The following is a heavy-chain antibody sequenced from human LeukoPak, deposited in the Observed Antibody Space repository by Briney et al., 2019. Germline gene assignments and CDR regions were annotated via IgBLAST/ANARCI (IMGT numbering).Heavy chain of an antibody. J-gene: IGHJ5*02. Sequence: SETLSLTCTVSGGSISSGGYYWSWIRQHPGKGLEWIGYIYYSGSTYYNPSLKSRVTISVDTSKNQFSLKLSSVTAADTAVYYCARGRRGGGFLEGTNWFDPWGQGALVTVSS. CDR2: IYYSGST. CDR1: GGSISSGGYY. V-gene: IGHV4-31*03. CDR3: ARGRRGGGFLEGTNWFDP. D-gene: IGHD3-3*01.